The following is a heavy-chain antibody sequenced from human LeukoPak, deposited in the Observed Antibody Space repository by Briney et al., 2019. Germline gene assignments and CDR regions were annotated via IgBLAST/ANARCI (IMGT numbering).Heavy chain of an antibody. CDR3: ARDYYGSGSYSDY. Sequence: GGSLRLSCAASGFTFSSYGMHWVRQAPGKGLEWVAVIWYGGSNKYYADSVKGRFTISRDNSKNTLYLQMNSLRAEDTAVYYCARDYYGSGSYSDYWGQGTLVTVSS. V-gene: IGHV3-33*01. CDR1: GFTFSSYG. D-gene: IGHD3-10*01. J-gene: IGHJ4*02. CDR2: IWYGGSNK.